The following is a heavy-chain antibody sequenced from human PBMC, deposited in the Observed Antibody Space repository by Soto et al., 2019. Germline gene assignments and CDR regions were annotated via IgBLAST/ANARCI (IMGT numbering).Heavy chain of an antibody. CDR1: GFSFNSYW. V-gene: IGHV3-7*03. CDR2: IKQDGSEK. CDR3: AREPSIAVAGDAFDI. Sequence: TGGSLRLSCAACGFSFNSYWMSWFRQAPGKGLEWVANIKQDGSEKYYVDSVKGRFTISRDNAKNSLYLQMNSLRAEDTAVYYCAREPSIAVAGDAFDIWGQGTMVTVSS. D-gene: IGHD6-19*01. J-gene: IGHJ3*02.